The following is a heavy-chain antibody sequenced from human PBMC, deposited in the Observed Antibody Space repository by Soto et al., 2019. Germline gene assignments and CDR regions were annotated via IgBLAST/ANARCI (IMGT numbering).Heavy chain of an antibody. CDR3: ARGREGYNFGAVY. CDR2: IIPKLGSA. CDR1: GGGNLRDYR. D-gene: IGHD5-12*01. Sequence: QVQLVQSGAEVKEPGSSVTVSCKASGGGNLRDYRTTWVRRAPGQGLEWMGGIIPKLGSANYAQKFQGRVTITADESTKSVYMELRILRSDDTAVYYCARGREGYNFGAVYWGQGTPVTVSS. V-gene: IGHV1-69*01. J-gene: IGHJ4*02.